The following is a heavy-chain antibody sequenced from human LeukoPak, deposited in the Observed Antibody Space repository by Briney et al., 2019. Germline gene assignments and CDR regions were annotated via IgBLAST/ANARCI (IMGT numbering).Heavy chain of an antibody. CDR1: GFTVSSNY. CDR3: ARVSWSGLYYYYYMDV. J-gene: IGHJ6*03. CDR2: IYSGGST. V-gene: IGHV3-53*01. Sequence: GGSLRLSCAASGFTVSSNYMSWVRQAPGKGLEGVSVIYSGGSTYYADSVKGRFTISRDNSKNTLYLQMNSLRAEDTAVYYCARVSWSGLYYYYYMDVWGKGTTVTVSS. D-gene: IGHD3-3*01.